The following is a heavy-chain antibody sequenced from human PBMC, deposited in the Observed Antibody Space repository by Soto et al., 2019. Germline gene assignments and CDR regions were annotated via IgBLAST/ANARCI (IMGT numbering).Heavy chain of an antibody. J-gene: IGHJ4*02. CDR1: GFTFSTYA. Sequence: GSLRLSCATSGFTFSTYAMHWVRQAPGKGLEWVAVISSDGTYKYYVDSVKGRFTISRDNSKNTLYLQMNSLRAEDTAVYYCAKGLWGQEGDYWGQGTLVTVSS. V-gene: IGHV3-30*18. D-gene: IGHD3-16*01. CDR3: AKGLWGQEGDY. CDR2: ISSDGTYK.